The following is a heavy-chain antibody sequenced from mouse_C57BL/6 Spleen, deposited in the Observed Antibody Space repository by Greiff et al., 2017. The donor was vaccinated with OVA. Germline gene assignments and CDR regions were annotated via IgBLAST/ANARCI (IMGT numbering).Heavy chain of an antibody. V-gene: IGHV1-69*01. D-gene: IGHD1-1*01. CDR3: ARSGDYGSLAY. CDR2: IDPSDSYT. CDR1: GYTFTSYW. Sequence: VQLQQPGAELVMPGASVKLSCKASGYTFTSYWMHWVKQRPGQGLEWIGEIDPSDSYTNYNQKFKGKSTLTVDKSSSTAYMQLSSLTSEDSAVYYCARSGDYGSLAYWGQGTLVTVSA. J-gene: IGHJ3*01.